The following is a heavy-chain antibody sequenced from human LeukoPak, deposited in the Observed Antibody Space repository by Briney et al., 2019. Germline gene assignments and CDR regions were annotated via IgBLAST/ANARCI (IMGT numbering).Heavy chain of an antibody. CDR3: CALDY. J-gene: IGHJ4*02. Sequence: PGGSLRLSCAASGFTFEDYVMHWVRQAPGKGLEWVSGITWNSGDIDYADSVKGRFTLSRGNAKKSLFLQMNNLRPEDTAIYYCCALDYWGQGTLVSVSS. CDR2: ITWNSGDI. V-gene: IGHV3-9*01. CDR1: GFTFEDYV.